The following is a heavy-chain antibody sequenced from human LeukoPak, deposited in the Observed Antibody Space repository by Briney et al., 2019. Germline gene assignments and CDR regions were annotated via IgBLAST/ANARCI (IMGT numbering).Heavy chain of an antibody. Sequence: GASVKVSCKASGGTFSSYAISWVRQAPGRGLEWMGWINPNSGGTNYAQKFQGRVTMTRDTSISTAYMELSRLRSDDTAVYYCAREPTVTTPPYYYYYGMDVWGQGTTVTVSS. D-gene: IGHD4-17*01. V-gene: IGHV1-2*02. CDR1: GGTFSSYA. CDR2: INPNSGGT. CDR3: AREPTVTTPPYYYYYGMDV. J-gene: IGHJ6*02.